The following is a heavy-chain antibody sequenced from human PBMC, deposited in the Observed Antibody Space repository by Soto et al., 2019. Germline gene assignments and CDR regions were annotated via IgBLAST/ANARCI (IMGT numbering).Heavy chain of an antibody. CDR1: GFTFSSYA. J-gene: IGHJ3*02. CDR3: AKVCDCGSTSCRREADAFDI. D-gene: IGHD2-2*01. Sequence: EVQLLESGGGLVQPGGSLRLSCTTSGFTFSSYAMNWVRQAPGKGLEWVSAISGSNGNTYYADSVKGRFTISRDMSKNTLYLQMNSLRAEETAVSYCAKVCDCGSTSCRREADAFDIWGRGTMVTVSS. V-gene: IGHV3-23*01. CDR2: ISGSNGNT.